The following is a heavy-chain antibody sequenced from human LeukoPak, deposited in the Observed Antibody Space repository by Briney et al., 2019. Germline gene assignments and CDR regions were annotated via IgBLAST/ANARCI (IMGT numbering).Heavy chain of an antibody. CDR3: ARDIPSSTSNSYYYYGMDV. CDR1: GYIFTSYG. D-gene: IGHD2-2*01. J-gene: IGHJ6*02. Sequence: GASVKVSCKASGYIFTSYGISWVRQAPGQGLEWMGWIGAYNGNTNYAQKLQGRVTMTTDTSTSTAYMELRSLRSDDTAVYYCARDIPSSTSNSYYYYGMDVWGQGTTVTVSS. V-gene: IGHV1-18*01. CDR2: IGAYNGNT.